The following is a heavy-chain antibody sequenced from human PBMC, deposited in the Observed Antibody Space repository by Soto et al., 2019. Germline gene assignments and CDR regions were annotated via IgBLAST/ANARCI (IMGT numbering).Heavy chain of an antibody. CDR3: AKVGSS. J-gene: IGHJ5*02. Sequence: GGSLRLSCAASGFTFSSYGMHWVRQAPGKGLEWVAVISYDGSNKYYADSVKGRFTISRDNSKNTLYLQMNSPRAEDTAVYYCAKVGSSWGQGTLVTVSS. D-gene: IGHD5-12*01. V-gene: IGHV3-30*18. CDR1: GFTFSSYG. CDR2: ISYDGSNK.